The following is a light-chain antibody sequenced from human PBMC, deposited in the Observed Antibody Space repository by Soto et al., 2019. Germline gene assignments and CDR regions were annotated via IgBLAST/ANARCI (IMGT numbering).Light chain of an antibody. CDR2: GAS. Sequence: EIEMTQSPATLSLAPGERVTLSCRASESVSTNLAWYQQKAGQAPRLLIYGASTRATGIPARFSGSGSGTDFTLTISSLEPEDFAVYYCQQRSNWPRFTFGPGTKVDIK. CDR3: QQRSNWPRFT. J-gene: IGKJ3*01. V-gene: IGKV3-11*01. CDR1: ESVSTN.